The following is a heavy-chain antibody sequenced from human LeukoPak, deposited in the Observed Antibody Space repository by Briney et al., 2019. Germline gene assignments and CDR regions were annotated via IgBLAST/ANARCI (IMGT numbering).Heavy chain of an antibody. V-gene: IGHV3-48*03. J-gene: IGHJ4*02. D-gene: IGHD6-13*01. Sequence: GGSLRLSCAASGFTLSSYEMNWVRLAPGKGLEWISYISRTGNSIYYADSVKGRFTISRDSAKDSLYLQMNSLRAEDTAVYYCARGPYSSNWYVDYWGQGTLVTVAS. CDR3: ARGPYSSNWYVDY. CDR1: GFTLSSYE. CDR2: ISRTGNSI.